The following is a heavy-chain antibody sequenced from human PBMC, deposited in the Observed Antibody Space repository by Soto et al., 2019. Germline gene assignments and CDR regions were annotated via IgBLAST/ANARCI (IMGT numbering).Heavy chain of an antibody. Sequence: GGSLRLSCAASGFTFDDYGMSWVRQAPGKGLEWVSGINWNGGSTGYADSVKGRFTISRDNSKNTLYLQMNSLRAEDTAAYFCVKGSASARPYYFDSWGQGTLVTVSS. CDR3: VKGSASARPYYFDS. V-gene: IGHV3-20*04. J-gene: IGHJ4*02. CDR1: GFTFDDYG. CDR2: INWNGGST. D-gene: IGHD5-18*01.